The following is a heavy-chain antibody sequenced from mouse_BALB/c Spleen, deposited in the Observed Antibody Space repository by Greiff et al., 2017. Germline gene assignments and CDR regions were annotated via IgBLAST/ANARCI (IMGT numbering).Heavy chain of an antibody. V-gene: IGHV5-4*02. Sequence: EVKMVESGGGLVKPGGSLKLSCAASGFTFSDYYMYWVRQTPEKRLEWVATISDGGSYTYYPDSVKGRFTISRDNAKNNLYLQMSSLKSEDTAMYYCARSYVNHGAWFAYWGQGTLVTVSA. CDR3: ARSYVNHGAWFAY. D-gene: IGHD2-10*02. J-gene: IGHJ3*01. CDR2: ISDGGSYT. CDR1: GFTFSDYY.